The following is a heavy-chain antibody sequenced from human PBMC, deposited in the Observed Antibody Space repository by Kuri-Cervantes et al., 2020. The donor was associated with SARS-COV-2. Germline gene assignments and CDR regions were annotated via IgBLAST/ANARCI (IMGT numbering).Heavy chain of an antibody. J-gene: IGHJ4*02. CDR3: TTLIDY. CDR2: INHSGSI. V-gene: IGHV4-34*01. Sequence: SEILSLTCAVYGGSFSGYKWNWIRQSPGKGLEWIGEINHSGSINYNPSLKSRVTISVDTSKNQFSLKLSSVTAADTAVYYCTTLIDYWGQGALVTVSS. CDR1: GGSFSGYK.